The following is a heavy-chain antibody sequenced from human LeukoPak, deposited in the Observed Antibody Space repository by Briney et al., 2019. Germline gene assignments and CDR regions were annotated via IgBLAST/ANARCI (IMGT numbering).Heavy chain of an antibody. D-gene: IGHD3-22*01. V-gene: IGHV4-34*01. CDR3: ARENDSSGYYYYRPFDY. CDR2: INHSGST. Sequence: SETLSLTCAVYGGSFSGYYRSWIRQPPGKGLEWIGEINHSGSTNYNPSLKSRVTISVDTSKNQFSLKLSSETAADTAVYYCARENDSSGYYYYRPFDYWGQGTLVTVSS. CDR1: GGSFSGYY. J-gene: IGHJ4*02.